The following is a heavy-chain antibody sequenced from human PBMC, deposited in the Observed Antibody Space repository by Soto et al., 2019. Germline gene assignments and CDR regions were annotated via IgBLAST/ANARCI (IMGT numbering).Heavy chain of an antibody. Sequence: ASVKVSCKASGYTFTSYDISWVRQAPGQGLEWMGWISAYNGNTNYAQKLQGRVTMTTDTSTSTAYMELRSLRSDDTAVYYCAIDNLVGITMIVVVTQALDYWGQGTLVTVSS. CDR3: AIDNLVGITMIVVVTQALDY. V-gene: IGHV1-18*01. D-gene: IGHD3-22*01. CDR1: GYTFTSYD. J-gene: IGHJ4*02. CDR2: ISAYNGNT.